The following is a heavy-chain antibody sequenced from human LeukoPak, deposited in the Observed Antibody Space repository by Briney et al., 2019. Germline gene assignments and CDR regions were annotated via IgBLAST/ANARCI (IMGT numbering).Heavy chain of an antibody. CDR3: ARHAPDGYNRNYDY. V-gene: IGHV5-51*01. CDR2: IYPGDSDT. CDR1: GYSFTSYW. Sequence: GXSLQISCEGSGYSFTSYWIGWVRQLPGKGLEWMGIIYPGDSDTRYSPSFQGQVTISADKSISTAYLQWSSLKASDAAMYYCARHAPDGYNRNYDYWGQGTLVTVSS. D-gene: IGHD5-24*01. J-gene: IGHJ4*02.